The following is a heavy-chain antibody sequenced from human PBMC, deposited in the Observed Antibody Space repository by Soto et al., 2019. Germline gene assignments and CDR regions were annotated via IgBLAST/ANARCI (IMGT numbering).Heavy chain of an antibody. V-gene: IGHV3-23*01. D-gene: IGHD6-13*01. CDR2: ISGSSGST. Sequence: PGGSLRLSCAASGFSFSNYAMSWVRQAPGKGLQWVSTISGSSGSTFYADSVRGRFTISRDNSKNTLYLQMNSLRAEDTAVYYCAKGGIAAAATPYYYYYGMDVWGQGTTVTVSS. J-gene: IGHJ6*02. CDR1: GFSFSNYA. CDR3: AKGGIAAAATPYYYYYGMDV.